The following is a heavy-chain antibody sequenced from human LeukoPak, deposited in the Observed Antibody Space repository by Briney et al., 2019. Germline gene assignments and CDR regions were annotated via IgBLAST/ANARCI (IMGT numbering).Heavy chain of an antibody. D-gene: IGHD1-26*01. J-gene: IGHJ4*02. V-gene: IGHV3-21*01. Sequence: GGSLRLSCAASGFTFSSYSMNWVRQAPGKGLEWVSSISSSSSYIYYADSVKGRFTISRDNAKNSLYLQMNSLRAEDTAVYYCARVVVGARVLSSYYFDYWGQGTLVTVSS. CDR1: GFTFSSYS. CDR3: ARVVVGARVLSSYYFDY. CDR2: ISSSSSYI.